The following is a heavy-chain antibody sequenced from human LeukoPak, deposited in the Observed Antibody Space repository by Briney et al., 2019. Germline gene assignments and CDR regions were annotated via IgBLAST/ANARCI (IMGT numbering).Heavy chain of an antibody. CDR3: AKSRNSYDFWSGYYAFDY. D-gene: IGHD3-3*01. V-gene: IGHV3-48*01. CDR1: GFTFSSYS. CDR2: ISSSSSTI. Sequence: PGGSLRLSCAASGFTFSSYSMNWVRQAPGKGLEWVSYISSSSSTIYYADSVKGRFTISRDNAKNSLYLQMNSLRAEDTAVYYCAKSRNSYDFWSGYYAFDYWGQGTLVTVSS. J-gene: IGHJ4*02.